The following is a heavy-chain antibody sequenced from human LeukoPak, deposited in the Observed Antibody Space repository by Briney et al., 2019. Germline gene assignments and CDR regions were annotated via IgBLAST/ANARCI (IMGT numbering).Heavy chain of an antibody. J-gene: IGHJ6*02. CDR1: GGTFISYA. D-gene: IGHD2-2*01. CDR3: ARGSYQLLSRYYYYGMDV. Sequence: ASVKVSFKASGGTFISYAISWVRQAPGQGLERMGGIIPLFGTANYAQKFQGRVTITADESTGTAYMELSSLRSEDTAVYYCARGSYQLLSRYYYYGMDVWGQGTTVTVSS. CDR2: IIPLFGTA. V-gene: IGHV1-69*13.